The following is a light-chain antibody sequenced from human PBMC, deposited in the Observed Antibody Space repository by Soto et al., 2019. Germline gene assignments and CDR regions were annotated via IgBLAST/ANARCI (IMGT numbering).Light chain of an antibody. CDR2: KAS. V-gene: IGKV1-5*03. CDR3: QQYNSYPIT. CDR1: QSISSW. J-gene: IGKJ5*01. Sequence: DIQMTQSPSTLSASVGDRVTITCRASQSISSWLAWYQQKPGKAPKSLIYKASSLESGAPSRLSGGGSGTEFTLTISSLQPDDFATYYCQQYNSYPITFGQGTRLEIK.